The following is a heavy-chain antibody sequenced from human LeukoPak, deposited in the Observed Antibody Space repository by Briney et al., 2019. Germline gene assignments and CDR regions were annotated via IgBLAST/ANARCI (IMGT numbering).Heavy chain of an antibody. CDR1: GFTFDDYA. CDR2: ISWNSGSI. Sequence: GRSLRLSCAASGFTFDDYAMHWVRQAPGKGLEWVSGISWNSGSIGYADSVKGRFTISRDNAKNSLYLQMNSLRVEDTALYYCAKGHSGWSWYFDLWGRGTLVTVSS. CDR3: AKGHSGWSWYFDL. V-gene: IGHV3-9*01. D-gene: IGHD6-19*01. J-gene: IGHJ2*01.